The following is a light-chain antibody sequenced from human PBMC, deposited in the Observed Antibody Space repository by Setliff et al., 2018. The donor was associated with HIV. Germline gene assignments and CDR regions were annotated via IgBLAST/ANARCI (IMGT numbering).Light chain of an antibody. J-gene: IGLJ1*01. V-gene: IGLV3-21*04. CDR3: QVWDSSSDHYV. Sequence: SYELTQPPSVSVAPGKTARITCGGNNIGSKSVHWHQQKPGQAPVLVIYYDSDRPSGIPERFSGSNSGNTATLTISRVEAGDEADHYCQVWDSSSDHYVFGTGTKVTVL. CDR2: YDS. CDR1: NIGSKS.